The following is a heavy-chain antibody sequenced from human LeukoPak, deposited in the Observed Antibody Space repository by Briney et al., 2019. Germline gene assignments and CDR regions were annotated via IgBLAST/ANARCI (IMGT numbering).Heavy chain of an antibody. D-gene: IGHD5-24*01. J-gene: IGHJ4*02. CDR1: GGSITSGAYY. CDR2: VYYSAST. Sequence: PSQTLSLTCTVSGGSITSGAYYWSWIRQLPGKGLEWIGYVYYSASTYYNPSLKRRLAISVDTSKNQLTLTLSSVTAADTAVYYCARGDGYNTDYWGQGNLVTVSS. V-gene: IGHV4-31*03. CDR3: ARGDGYNTDY.